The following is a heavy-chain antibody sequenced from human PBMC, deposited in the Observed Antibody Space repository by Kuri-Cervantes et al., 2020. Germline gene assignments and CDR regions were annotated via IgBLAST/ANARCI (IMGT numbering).Heavy chain of an antibody. CDR2: IIPIFGTA. V-gene: IGHV1-69*05. CDR1: GGTFSSYA. J-gene: IGHJ6*03. D-gene: IGHD4-17*01. Sequence: SVKVSCKAFGGTFSSYAISWVRQAPGQGLEWMGGIIPIFGTANYAQKFQGRVTITTDESTSTAYMELSSLRSEDTAVYYCARVNGYYYYMDVWGKGTTVTVSS. CDR3: ARVNGYYYYMDV.